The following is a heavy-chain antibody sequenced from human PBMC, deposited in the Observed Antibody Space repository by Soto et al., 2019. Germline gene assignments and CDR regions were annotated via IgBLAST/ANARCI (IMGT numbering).Heavy chain of an antibody. V-gene: IGHV3-23*01. Sequence: EVHLSESGGGLVQPGGSLRLSCVASGFTFTTYAMTWVRQAPGKGLEWVSGISGDSDGTYYADYVKGRFTISRDNSKNTVFLQMDSLTSEDTAIYYCASRRFGEYAYWGQGTLVTVSS. D-gene: IGHD3-16*01. CDR2: ISGDSDGT. J-gene: IGHJ4*02. CDR3: ASRRFGEYAY. CDR1: GFTFTTYA.